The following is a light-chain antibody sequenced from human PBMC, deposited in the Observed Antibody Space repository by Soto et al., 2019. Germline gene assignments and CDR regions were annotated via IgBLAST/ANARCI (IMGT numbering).Light chain of an antibody. V-gene: IGKV1-5*01. J-gene: IGKJ1*01. Sequence: DIQMTQSPSTLSGSVGDRVTITCRASQTISSWLAWYQQKPGKAPKVLIYDASSLESGVPSRFSGSGSATEFTLTISGLQPDDFATYYCQHYNSYSEAFGQGTKVDI. CDR3: QHYNSYSEA. CDR2: DAS. CDR1: QTISSW.